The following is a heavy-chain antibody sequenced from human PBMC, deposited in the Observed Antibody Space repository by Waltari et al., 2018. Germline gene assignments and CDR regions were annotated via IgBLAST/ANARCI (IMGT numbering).Heavy chain of an antibody. D-gene: IGHD2-21*02. V-gene: IGHV3-7*04. J-gene: IGHJ4*02. CDR1: GFTFSNSW. Sequence: EVQLVASGGGLVQPGGSLRLSGSGSGFTFSNSWMSWVRQAPGKGLEGVASIKQDGGEKYYVDSMKGRFTISRDNDNNSLFLQMDSLRVEDTAVYYCARGVTTVECWGQGALVTVSS. CDR2: IKQDGGEK. CDR3: ARGVTTVEC.